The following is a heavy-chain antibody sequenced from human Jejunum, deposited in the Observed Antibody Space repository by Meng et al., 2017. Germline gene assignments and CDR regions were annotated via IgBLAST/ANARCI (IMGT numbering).Heavy chain of an antibody. CDR2: LWYDGSNQ. CDR1: GFSFSTNA. D-gene: IGHD2-21*02. Sequence: GESLKISCAASGFSFSTNAIHWVRQGPGKGLEWVAVLWYDGSNQYYGDSVKGRFTISRDHSKNTLYLQMDSLRAEDTAVYYCARTPATDWYFDLWGRGTLVTVSS. V-gene: IGHV3-33*01. CDR3: ARTPATDWYFDL. J-gene: IGHJ2*01.